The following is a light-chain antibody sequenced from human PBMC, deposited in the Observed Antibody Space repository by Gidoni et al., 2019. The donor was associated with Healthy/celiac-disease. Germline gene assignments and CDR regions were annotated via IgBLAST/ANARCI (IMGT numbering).Light chain of an antibody. CDR3: SSYTSSSTRV. Sequence: QSALTQPASVSGSPGQSITIPCTGTSSDVGGYHYVSWYQQHPGKAPKLMIYEVSKRPSGVSNRFSGSKSGNTASLTISGLQAEDEADYYCSSYTSSSTRVFGTGTKVTVL. CDR2: EVS. J-gene: IGLJ1*01. CDR1: SSDVGGYHY. V-gene: IGLV2-14*01.